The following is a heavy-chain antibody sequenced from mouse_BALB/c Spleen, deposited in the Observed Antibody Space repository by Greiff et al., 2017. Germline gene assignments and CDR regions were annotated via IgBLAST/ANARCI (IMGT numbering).Heavy chain of an antibody. Sequence: EVQLMESGGGLVKPGGSLKLSCAASGFTFSSYAMSWVRQTPEKRLEWVASISSGGSTYYPDSVKGRFTISRDNARNILYLQMSSLRSEDTAMYYCARDYYAMDYWGQGTSVTVSS. CDR3: ARDYYAMDY. CDR2: ISSGGST. CDR1: GFTFSSYA. J-gene: IGHJ4*01. V-gene: IGHV5-6-5*01.